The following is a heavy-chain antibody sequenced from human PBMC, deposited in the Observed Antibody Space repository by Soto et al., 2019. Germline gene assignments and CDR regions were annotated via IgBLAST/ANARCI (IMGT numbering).Heavy chain of an antibody. CDR3: ARDDYGDYRFDY. V-gene: IGHV4-59*01. CDR2: IYYSGST. Sequence: QVQLQESGPGLVKPSETLSLTCTVSGGSISSYYWSWIRQPPGKGLEWIGYIYYSGSTNYNPSLQSRVTISVDTSKNQFSLKLSSVTAADTAVYYCARDDYGDYRFDYWGQGTLVTVSS. D-gene: IGHD4-17*01. J-gene: IGHJ4*02. CDR1: GGSISSYY.